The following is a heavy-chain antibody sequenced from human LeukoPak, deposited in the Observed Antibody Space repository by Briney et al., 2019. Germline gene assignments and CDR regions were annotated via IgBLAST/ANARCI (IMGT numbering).Heavy chain of an antibody. V-gene: IGHV1-2*02. CDR1: GYTFTGYY. D-gene: IGHD3-9*01. J-gene: IGHJ5*02. CDR3: ARNFDMKGFDP. CDR2: INSDSGFT. Sequence: GASVKVSCKASGYTFTGYYMNWVRQAPGQGLEWKGWINSDSGFTKYAQKFQGRVTMTRDTSITTAYMDLTRLTSDDTAVYYCARNFDMKGFDPWGQGTLVTVSS.